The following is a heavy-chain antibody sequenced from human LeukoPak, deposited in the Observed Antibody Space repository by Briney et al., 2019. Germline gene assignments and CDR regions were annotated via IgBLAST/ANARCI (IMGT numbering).Heavy chain of an antibody. V-gene: IGHV1-2*06. D-gene: IGHD4-17*01. J-gene: IGHJ4*02. CDR2: INPNSGGT. CDR3: ARGYGDEYYFDC. Sequence: GASVKVSCKASGYTFTGYYMHWVRQAPGQGLEWMGRINPNSGGTNYAQKFQGRVTMTRDTTISTAYMELSRLRSDDTAVYYCARGYGDEYYFDCWGQGTLVTVSS. CDR1: GYTFTGYY.